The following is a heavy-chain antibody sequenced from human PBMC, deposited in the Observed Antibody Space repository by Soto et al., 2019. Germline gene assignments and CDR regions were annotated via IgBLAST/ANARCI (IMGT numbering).Heavy chain of an antibody. J-gene: IGHJ1*01. D-gene: IGHD3-22*01. Sequence: EVQLLESGGGLVQPGGSLRLSCAASGFTFSTYAMSWVRQAPGKGLEWVSIISGSGDSTYTADPVRGRFIISRDNSKNTLYLQMNSLRAEDTAEYYCAKQDSSGYYSLQQWGQGTLVTVSP. CDR2: ISGSGDST. V-gene: IGHV3-23*01. CDR3: AKQDSSGYYSLQQ. CDR1: GFTFSTYA.